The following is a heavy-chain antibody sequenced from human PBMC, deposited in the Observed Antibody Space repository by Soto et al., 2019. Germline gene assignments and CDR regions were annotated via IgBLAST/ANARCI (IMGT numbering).Heavy chain of an antibody. CDR2: ISAYNGNT. CDR3: AREPNYFDY. CDR1: GYTFTSYG. J-gene: IGHJ4*02. Sequence: QVQLVQSGTEVKKPGASVKVSCKASGYTFTSYGISWVRQAPGQGLEWMGWISAYNGNTHNAQKLQGRVTMTTDTFTSTAYMELRSLRSDYTAVYYCAREPNYFDYWGQGTLVSVSS. V-gene: IGHV1-18*01.